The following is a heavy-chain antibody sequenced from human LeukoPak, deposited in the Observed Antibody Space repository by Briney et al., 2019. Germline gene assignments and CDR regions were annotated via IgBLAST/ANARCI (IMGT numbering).Heavy chain of an antibody. Sequence: SETLSLTCTVSGGSISSYYWSWIRQPPGKGLEWIGYIYYSGSTNYNPSLKSRVTISVDTSKNQFSLKLSSVTAADTAVYYCARDAIDYYGSGSYPSYYGMDVWGQGTTVTVSS. CDR3: ARDAIDYYGSGSYPSYYGMDV. CDR2: IYYSGST. V-gene: IGHV4-59*12. J-gene: IGHJ6*02. CDR1: GGSISSYY. D-gene: IGHD3-10*01.